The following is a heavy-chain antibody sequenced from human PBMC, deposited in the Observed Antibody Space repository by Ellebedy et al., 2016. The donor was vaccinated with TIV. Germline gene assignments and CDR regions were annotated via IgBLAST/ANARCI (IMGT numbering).Heavy chain of an antibody. V-gene: IGHV1-8*01. CDR2: MQPGSGNT. D-gene: IGHD3-10*01. CDR1: GYTFTSYD. Sequence: AASVKVSCKPSGYTFTSYDINWVRQAPGQGLEYLGWMQPGSGNTGYAQKFEGRVTMTRDTSTGTAYMELNSLRSEDTAVYYCTVGIFDPWGQGTLVTVSS. CDR3: TVGIFDP. J-gene: IGHJ5*02.